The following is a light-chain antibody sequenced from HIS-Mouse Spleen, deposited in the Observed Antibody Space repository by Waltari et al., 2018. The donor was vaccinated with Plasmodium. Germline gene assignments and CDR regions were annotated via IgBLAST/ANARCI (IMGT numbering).Light chain of an antibody. V-gene: IGLV5-45*03. CDR2: YKSDSDK. Sequence: QAVLTQPSSLSASPAASASLTCTLRSGINVGTYRIYWYQQKPGSPPQYLRRYKSDSDKQQGSGVPSRFSGSKDASANAGILLISGLQSEDEADYYCMIWHSSAWVFGGGTKLTVL. CDR1: SGINVGTYR. CDR3: MIWHSSAWV. J-gene: IGLJ3*02.